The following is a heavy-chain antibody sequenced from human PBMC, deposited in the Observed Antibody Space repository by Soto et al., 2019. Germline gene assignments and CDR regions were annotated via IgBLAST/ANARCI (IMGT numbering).Heavy chain of an antibody. V-gene: IGHV1-18*01. J-gene: IGHJ3*02. CDR1: GYTFTSYG. CDR2: ISAYNGNT. Sequence: ASVKVSCKASGYTFTSYGISWVRQAPGQGLEWMGWISAYNGNTNYAQKLQGRVTMTTDTSTSTAYMELRSLRSDDTAVYYCARDLSGWYPNDAFDTWGQGTMVTVSS. CDR3: ARDLSGWYPNDAFDT. D-gene: IGHD6-19*01.